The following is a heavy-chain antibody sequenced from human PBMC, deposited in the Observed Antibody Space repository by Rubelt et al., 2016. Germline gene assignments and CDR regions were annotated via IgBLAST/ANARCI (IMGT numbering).Heavy chain of an antibody. V-gene: IGHV3-9*01. Sequence: PGRSLRLSCASSGFPFEDCVMHWVRQVPGKGLEWVSGISWNSAMLQYADSVKGRFTISRDNAKNSLHLQMSSLRAEDTALYYCAKSRLPAGWGDDAFDIWGQGTMVTVSS. J-gene: IGHJ3*02. D-gene: IGHD2-2*01. CDR3: AKSRLPAGWGDDAFDI. CDR1: GFPFEDCV. CDR2: ISWNSAML.